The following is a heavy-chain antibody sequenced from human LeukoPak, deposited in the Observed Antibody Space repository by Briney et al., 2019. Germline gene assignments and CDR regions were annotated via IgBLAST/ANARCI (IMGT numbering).Heavy chain of an antibody. Sequence: SVKVSCKASGGTFSSYAISWVRQAPGQGLEWMGGIIPIFGTANYAQKFQGRVTITADESTSTAYMELGSLRSEDTAVYYCARGSAVDTAMVTYYYYGMDVWGQGTTVTVSS. CDR1: GGTFSSYA. D-gene: IGHD5-18*01. CDR3: ARGSAVDTAMVTYYYYGMDV. CDR2: IIPIFGTA. V-gene: IGHV1-69*13. J-gene: IGHJ6*02.